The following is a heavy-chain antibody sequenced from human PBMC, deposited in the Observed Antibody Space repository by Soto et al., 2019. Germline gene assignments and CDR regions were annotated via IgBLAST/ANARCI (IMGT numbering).Heavy chain of an antibody. Sequence: PSETLSLTCTVSGGSISSGDYYWSWIRQPPGKGLEWIGYIYYSGSTYYNPSLKSRVSISVDTSKNQFSLKLSSVTAADTAVYYCARDLIADYGDSPPKNYGMDVWGQGTTVTVSS. CDR3: ARDLIADYGDSPPKNYGMDV. CDR1: GGSISSGDYY. D-gene: IGHD4-17*01. J-gene: IGHJ6*02. V-gene: IGHV4-30-4*01. CDR2: IYYSGST.